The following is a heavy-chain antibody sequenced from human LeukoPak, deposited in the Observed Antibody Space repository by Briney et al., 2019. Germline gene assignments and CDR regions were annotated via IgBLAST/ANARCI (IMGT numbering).Heavy chain of an antibody. CDR2: IYYSGST. Sequence: SETLSLTCTVSGGSITSSSYYWGWIRQPPGKGLQWIGSIYYSGSTYYNPSLKSRVTISVDTSKIQFSLKLSSVTAADTAVYYCARVTGYVIEDYFDYWGQGTLVTVSS. V-gene: IGHV4-39*01. J-gene: IGHJ4*02. D-gene: IGHD3-22*01. CDR1: GGSITSSSYY. CDR3: ARVTGYVIEDYFDY.